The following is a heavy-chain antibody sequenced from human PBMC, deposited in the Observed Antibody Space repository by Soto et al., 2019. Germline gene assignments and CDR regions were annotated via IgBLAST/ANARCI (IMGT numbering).Heavy chain of an antibody. V-gene: IGHV4-30-4*01. D-gene: IGHD6-19*01. Sequence: SETLSLTCTVSGGSISSGDYYWSWIRQPPGKGLEWIGYIYYSGSTYYNPSLKSRVTISVDTSKNQFSLKLSSVTAADTAVYYCARRAAGYSSGWYFDYWGQGTLVT. CDR3: ARRAAGYSSGWYFDY. J-gene: IGHJ4*02. CDR2: IYYSGST. CDR1: GGSISSGDYY.